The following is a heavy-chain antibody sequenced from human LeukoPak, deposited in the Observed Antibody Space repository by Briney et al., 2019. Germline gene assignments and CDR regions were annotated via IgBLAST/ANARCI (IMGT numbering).Heavy chain of an antibody. J-gene: IGHJ3*02. V-gene: IGHV3-21*04. Sequence: GGSLRLSCAASGFTFSSYSMNWVRQAPGKGLEWVSSISSSSSYIYYADSVKGRFAISRDNAKNSLYLQMNSLRAEDTAVYYCARDGTYYDFWSGSVEGAFDIWGQGTMVTVSS. D-gene: IGHD3-3*01. CDR2: ISSSSSYI. CDR1: GFTFSSYS. CDR3: ARDGTYYDFWSGSVEGAFDI.